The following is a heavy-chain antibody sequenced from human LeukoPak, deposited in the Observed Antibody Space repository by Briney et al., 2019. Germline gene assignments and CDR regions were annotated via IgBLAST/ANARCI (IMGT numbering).Heavy chain of an antibody. Sequence: SETLSLTCAVYGGSFSGYYWSWIRQPPGKGLEWIGEINHSGSTNYNPSLKSRVTISVDTSKNQFSLKLSSVTAADTAVYYCARVPSDYGDYWGQGTLVTVSS. J-gene: IGHJ4*02. CDR1: GGSFSGYY. CDR2: INHSGST. V-gene: IGHV4-34*01. CDR3: ARVPSDYGDY.